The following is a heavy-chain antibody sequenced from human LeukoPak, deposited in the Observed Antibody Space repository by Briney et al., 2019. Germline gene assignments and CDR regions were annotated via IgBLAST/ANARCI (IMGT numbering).Heavy chain of an antibody. V-gene: IGHV1-2*06. CDR1: GYTFTGYY. CDR3: ARVAVVVTADY. D-gene: IGHD2-21*02. CDR2: INPNSGDT. J-gene: IGHJ4*02. Sequence: ASVKVSCKASGYTFTGYYIHWVRQAPGQGLEWMGRINPNSGDTNYAQKFQGRVTMTRDTSISTAYMEVSRLRSDDTAVYYCARVAVVVTADYWGQGTLVTVSS.